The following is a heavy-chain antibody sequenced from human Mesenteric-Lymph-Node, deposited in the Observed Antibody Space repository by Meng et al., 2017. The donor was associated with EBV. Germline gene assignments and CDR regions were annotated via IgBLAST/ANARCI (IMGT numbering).Heavy chain of an antibody. CDR1: GGSISSTSHY. CDR2: FYYIGDT. CDR3: ARDHRGSPGLDP. V-gene: IGHV4-39*07. D-gene: IGHD1-26*01. Sequence: QLQLQESGPGLVKPSETLSLTGSVSGGSISSTSHYWAWIRPPPGKRLEWIGSFYYIGDTYYNPSLKSRVTISVDASKNQFSLKVTSVTAADTAVYYCARDHRGSPGLDPWGQGTLVTVSS. J-gene: IGHJ5*02.